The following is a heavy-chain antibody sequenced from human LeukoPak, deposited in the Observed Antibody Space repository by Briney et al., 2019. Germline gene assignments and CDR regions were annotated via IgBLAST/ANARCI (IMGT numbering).Heavy chain of an antibody. CDR1: GFTFTTYG. J-gene: IGHJ4*02. V-gene: IGHV3-23*01. CDR2: IGGSGTRT. Sequence: GGSLRLSCSASGFTFTTYGMNWVRQAPGKGLEWVSGIGGSGTRTYYADSVKGRFTISRDNAKNSLYLQMNSLRVEDTAVYYCTRDPRNLDYWGQGTLVTVSS. D-gene: IGHD1-14*01. CDR3: TRDPRNLDY.